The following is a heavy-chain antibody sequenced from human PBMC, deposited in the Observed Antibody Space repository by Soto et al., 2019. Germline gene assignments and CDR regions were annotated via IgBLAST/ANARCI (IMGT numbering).Heavy chain of an antibody. CDR2: IYYSGST. V-gene: IGHV4-31*03. CDR3: AWWGPAGVAATSYYFDY. CDR1: GGCISSGGYY. Sequence: QVQLQESGPGLVKPSQTLSLTCTVSGGCISSGGYYWSWIRQHPGKGLEWIGYIYYSGSTYYNPSPKSRFTISVDTSQNQFSLKLSSVTAADTAVYYCAWWGPAGVAATSYYFDYWGQGNLVTDSS. J-gene: IGHJ4*02. D-gene: IGHD2-15*01.